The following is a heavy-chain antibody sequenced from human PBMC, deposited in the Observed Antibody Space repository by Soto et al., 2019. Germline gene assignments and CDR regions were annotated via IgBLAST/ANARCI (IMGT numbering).Heavy chain of an antibody. D-gene: IGHD1-26*01. J-gene: IGHJ4*02. CDR3: AKDSGSWHYFDY. V-gene: IGHV3-23*01. CDR1: GFSFSIYA. Sequence: EVQLLESGGGLVQPGGSLRLSCAASGFSFSIYAMSWVRQAPGKGLEWVSGISGSSGNTYYADSVKGRFTISRDNSKNTLSLQMNSLRDEDTAGYYCAKDSGSWHYFDYWGQGTLVTASS. CDR2: ISGSSGNT.